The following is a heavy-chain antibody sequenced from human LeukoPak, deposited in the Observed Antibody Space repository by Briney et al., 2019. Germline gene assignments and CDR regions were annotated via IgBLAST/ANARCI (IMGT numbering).Heavy chain of an antibody. J-gene: IGHJ4*02. CDR1: GFTFSSYW. Sequence: GGSLRLSCPASGFTFSSYWVTWVRQAPGKGLEWVANVKQDGSEKNYVDSVKGRFTISRDNAKNSLYLQMNSLRVDDTAVYYCARGHRAWSYWGQGTLVTVSS. CDR3: ARGHRAWSY. CDR2: VKQDGSEK. V-gene: IGHV3-7*01. D-gene: IGHD3-3*01.